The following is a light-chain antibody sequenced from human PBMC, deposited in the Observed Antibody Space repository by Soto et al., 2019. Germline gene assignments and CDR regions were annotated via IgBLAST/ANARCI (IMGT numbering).Light chain of an antibody. J-gene: IGKJ4*01. CDR3: QQYNNWPLT. CDR2: GAS. CDR1: QSVSIH. Sequence: ETVMTQSPGTLSVSLGERATLSCRASQSVSIHLAWYQQKPGQAPRLLIYGASTRATGIPARFSGSGSGTEFTLTISSLQSEDFAVYSCQQYNNWPLTFGGRTKVDIK. V-gene: IGKV3-15*01.